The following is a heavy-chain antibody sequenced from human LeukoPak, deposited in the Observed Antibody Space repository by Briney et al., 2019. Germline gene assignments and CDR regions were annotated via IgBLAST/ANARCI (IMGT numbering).Heavy chain of an antibody. CDR1: GFTLSSYW. J-gene: IGHJ6*03. V-gene: IGHV3-7*01. CDR3: ARVYSNYDYYYYTDV. Sequence: GGSLRLSCAASGFTLSSYWVSWVRQAPGRGVEWVANIKQDGSEKYYVDSVKGRFTISRDNAKNSLYLQMNSLRAEDTAVYYCARVYSNYDYYYYTDVWGKGTTVTVSS. CDR2: IKQDGSEK. D-gene: IGHD4-11*01.